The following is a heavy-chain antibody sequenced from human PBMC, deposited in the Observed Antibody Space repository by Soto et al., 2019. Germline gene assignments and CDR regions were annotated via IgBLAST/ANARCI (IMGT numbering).Heavy chain of an antibody. CDR2: ISYDGSNK. CDR3: ARAHYYGSGSYYNGGMDV. J-gene: IGHJ6*02. D-gene: IGHD3-10*01. V-gene: IGHV3-30-3*01. Sequence: QVQLVESGGGVVQPGRSLRLSCAASGFTFSSYAMHWVRQAPGKGLEWVAVISYDGSNKYYADSVKGRITISRDNSKNTLYLQMNSLRAEDTAVYYCARAHYYGSGSYYNGGMDVWGQGTTVTVSS. CDR1: GFTFSSYA.